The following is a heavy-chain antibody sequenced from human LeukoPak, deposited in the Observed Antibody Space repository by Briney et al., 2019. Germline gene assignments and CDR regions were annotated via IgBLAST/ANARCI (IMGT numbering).Heavy chain of an antibody. Sequence: GRSLRLSCAASGFTFDDYAMPWVRQAPGKGLEWVSGISWNSGSIGYADSVKGRFTISRDNAKNSLYLQMNSLRAEDTALYYCAKDRDYYYGMDVWGQGTTVTVSS. CDR3: AKDRDYYYGMDV. V-gene: IGHV3-9*01. CDR1: GFTFDDYA. CDR2: ISWNSGSI. D-gene: IGHD5-24*01. J-gene: IGHJ6*02.